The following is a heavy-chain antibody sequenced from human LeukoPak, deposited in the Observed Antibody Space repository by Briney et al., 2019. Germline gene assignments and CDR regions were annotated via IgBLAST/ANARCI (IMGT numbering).Heavy chain of an antibody. CDR2: FYDSGTT. V-gene: IGHV4-59*08. CDR3: ARPYSGGWYGAFNI. CDR1: GGSIRSYY. J-gene: IGHJ3*02. D-gene: IGHD6-19*01. Sequence: SETLSLTCTVSGGSIRSYYWSWIRQPPGKGLEWIGYFYDSGTTKYNPSLKSRVTISVDTSKNQFSLKLSSVTAADTAVYYSARPYSGGWYGAFNIWGQGTMVTVSS.